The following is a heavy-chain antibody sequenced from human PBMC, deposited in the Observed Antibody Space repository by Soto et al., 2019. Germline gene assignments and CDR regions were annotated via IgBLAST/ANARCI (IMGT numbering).Heavy chain of an antibody. CDR3: AGSCGDEEWCDFDY. J-gene: IGHJ4*02. CDR1: GFTFNDYY. D-gene: IGHD2-8*01. Sequence: HVDVVESGGGLVKPGGSLRLSCAASGFTFNDYYMSWIRQAPGKGLQRVSYISGTGDTIYYADSVKGRFTISRGNAKTSLILQTTSLRVEDTAIYYCAGSCGDEEWCDFDYWGQGTQVSVAS. CDR2: ISGTGDTI. V-gene: IGHV3-11*01.